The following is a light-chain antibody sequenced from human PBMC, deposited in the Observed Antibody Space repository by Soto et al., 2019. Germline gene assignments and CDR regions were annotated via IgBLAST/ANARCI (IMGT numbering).Light chain of an antibody. CDR3: LQRSNWPFT. CDR2: DAS. Sequence: VVLTQSPATLSLSPGDRATISCQASQSVSNFLAWFQQRPGLAPRLLIYDASYRAAGIPARFSGSGSGTDFTLTISSLEPEDFVLYYCLQRSNWPFTFGGGTKVDIK. J-gene: IGKJ4*01. CDR1: QSVSNF. V-gene: IGKV3-11*01.